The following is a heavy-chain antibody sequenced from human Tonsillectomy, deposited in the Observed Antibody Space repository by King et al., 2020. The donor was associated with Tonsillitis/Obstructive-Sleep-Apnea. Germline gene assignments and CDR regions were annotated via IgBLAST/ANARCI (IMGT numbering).Heavy chain of an antibody. CDR1: GFTFSSYN. V-gene: IGHV3-30*01. Sequence: VQLVESGGGVVQPGRSLRLSCAASGFTFSSYNMHWVRQAPGKGLECVAVISYDGSDKYYADSVKGRFTISRDNSKNTLYLQMNSLRAEDTAEFFCATLTLRDGNYFDYGGQGTLVTVSS. J-gene: IGHJ4*02. CDR2: ISYDGSDK. D-gene: IGHD1-26*01. CDR3: ATLTLRDGNYFDY.